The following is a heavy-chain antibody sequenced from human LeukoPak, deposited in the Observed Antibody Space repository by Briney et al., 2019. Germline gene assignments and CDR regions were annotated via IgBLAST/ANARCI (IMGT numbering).Heavy chain of an antibody. CDR2: ITGSSNYV. Sequence: GGSLRLSCAASGFTFSSYSMNWVRQAPGKGLEWVSSITGSSNYVYYADSVKGRFTISRDNAKNSLYLQMNRLRAEDTAVYYCARDINNFGEIDYWGQGTLVTVSS. CDR3: ARDINNFGEIDY. CDR1: GFTFSSYS. J-gene: IGHJ4*02. V-gene: IGHV3-21*01. D-gene: IGHD1-20*01.